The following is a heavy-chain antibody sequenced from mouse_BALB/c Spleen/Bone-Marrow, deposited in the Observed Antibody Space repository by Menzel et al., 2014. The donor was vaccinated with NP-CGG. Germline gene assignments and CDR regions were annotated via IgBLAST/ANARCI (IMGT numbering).Heavy chain of an antibody. CDR3: ARGFPFDY. Sequence: VQVVESGAELARPGASVKFSCKASGYTFTSYWMQWVKQRPGQGLEWIGAIYPGDGDTRYTQKFKGKATLTADKSSSPAYMQLSSLASEDSAIYYCARGFPFDYWGQGTTLTVSS. J-gene: IGHJ2*01. CDR2: IYPGDGDT. V-gene: IGHV1-87*01. CDR1: GYTFTSYW.